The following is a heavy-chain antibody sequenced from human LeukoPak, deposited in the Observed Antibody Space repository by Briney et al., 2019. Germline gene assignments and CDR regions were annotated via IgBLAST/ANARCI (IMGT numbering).Heavy chain of an antibody. V-gene: IGHV4-34*01. Sequence: SETLSLTCAVYGGSFSGYYWSWIRQPPGKGPEWIGEINHSGSTNYNPSLKSRVTISVDTSKNQFSLELSSVTAADTAVYYCARAIIAVAGTVSYYFDYWGQGTLVTVSS. D-gene: IGHD6-19*01. CDR2: INHSGST. CDR1: GGSFSGYY. CDR3: ARAIIAVAGTVSYYFDY. J-gene: IGHJ4*02.